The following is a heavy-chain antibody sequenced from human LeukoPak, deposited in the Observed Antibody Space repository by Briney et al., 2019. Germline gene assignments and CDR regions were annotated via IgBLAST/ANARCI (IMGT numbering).Heavy chain of an antibody. CDR2: TYYRSKWYN. CDR1: GDSVSSNSAA. V-gene: IGHV6-1*01. Sequence: SQTLSLTCAISGDSVSSNSAAWNWIRQSPSRGLEWLGRTYYRSKWYNDYAVSVKSRITINPDTSKNQFSLQLNSVTPEDTAVYYCARDPYSSGWYHLGFDYWGQGTLVTVSS. CDR3: ARDPYSSGWYHLGFDY. D-gene: IGHD6-19*01. J-gene: IGHJ4*02.